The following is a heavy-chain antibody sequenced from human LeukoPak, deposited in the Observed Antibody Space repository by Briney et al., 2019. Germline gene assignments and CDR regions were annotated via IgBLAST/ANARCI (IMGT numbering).Heavy chain of an antibody. V-gene: IGHV3-48*03. D-gene: IGHD2-2*01. J-gene: IGHJ4*02. CDR1: GFTFSSYE. Sequence: SGGSLRLSCAASGFTFSSYEMNWVRQAPGKGLEWVSYISSSGSTIYYADSVKGRFTISRDNSKNTLYLQMNSLRAEDTAVYFCAKGGRFQLLFLDYWGQGILVTVSS. CDR3: AKGGRFQLLFLDY. CDR2: ISSSGSTI.